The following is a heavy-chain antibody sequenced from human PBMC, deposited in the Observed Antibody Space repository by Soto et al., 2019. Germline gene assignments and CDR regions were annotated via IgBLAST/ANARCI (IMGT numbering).Heavy chain of an antibody. CDR2: ISYDGSNT. D-gene: IGHD2-2*01. CDR1: GFTFSTYA. Sequence: GGSLRLCCAVSGFTFSTYAMHWVRQAPGKGLEWVAVISYDGSNTYYADSVKGRFTISRDNMLYLQMNSLRAEDTAVYYCARDQGRSITCQLDYWGQGTLVTVSS. J-gene: IGHJ4*02. CDR3: ARDQGRSITCQLDY. V-gene: IGHV3-30-3*01.